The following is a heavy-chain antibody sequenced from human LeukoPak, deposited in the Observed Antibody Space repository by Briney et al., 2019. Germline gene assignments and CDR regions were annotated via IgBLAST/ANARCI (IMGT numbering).Heavy chain of an antibody. Sequence: GGSLRLSCAASGFTVGSNYMSWVRQAPGKGLEWVSLIYSDGTTYYADSVKGRFTTSRDNSKNTLYLQMDSLRAEDTAVYFCATRAEGYYYGSGSYYGMDVWGQGTTVTVSS. CDR2: IYSDGTT. J-gene: IGHJ6*02. D-gene: IGHD3-10*01. V-gene: IGHV3-66*01. CDR1: GFTVGSNY. CDR3: ATRAEGYYYGSGSYYGMDV.